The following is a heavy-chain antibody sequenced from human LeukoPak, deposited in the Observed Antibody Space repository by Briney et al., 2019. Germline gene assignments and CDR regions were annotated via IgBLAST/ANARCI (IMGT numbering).Heavy chain of an antibody. V-gene: IGHV4-59*01. D-gene: IGHD3-3*01. J-gene: IGHJ4*02. Sequence: SETLSLTCTVSGDSISSYYWSWIRQPPGKGLEWIGYIYYSGSTNYNPSLTSRATISVDTSKSHFSLKLSSVTAADTAVYYCARVLRYDFWSAYYFDYWGQGTLVTVSS. CDR1: GDSISSYY. CDR3: ARVLRYDFWSAYYFDY. CDR2: IYYSGST.